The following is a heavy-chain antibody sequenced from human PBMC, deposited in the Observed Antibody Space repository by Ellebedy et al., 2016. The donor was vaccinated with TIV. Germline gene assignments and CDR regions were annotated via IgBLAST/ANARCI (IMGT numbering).Heavy chain of an antibody. J-gene: IGHJ4*02. Sequence: GESLKISXEASRFTFSDYFMHWVRQAPGKGLEWVAVIWNDGSNKDYAASVKGRFTISRDDSKNTLYLQMNSLRAEDTAVYYCAKAPGGYTFGCFDYWGQGTLVTVSS. CDR2: IWNDGSNK. CDR1: RFTFSDYF. V-gene: IGHV3-33*06. CDR3: AKAPGGYTFGCFDY. D-gene: IGHD5-18*01.